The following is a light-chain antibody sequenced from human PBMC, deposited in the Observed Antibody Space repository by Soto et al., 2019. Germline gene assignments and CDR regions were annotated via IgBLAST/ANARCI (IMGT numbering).Light chain of an antibody. CDR1: QGISNY. CDR2: AAS. Sequence: DIQMTQSPSSLSASVGDRVTITCRASQGISNYLAWYQQKPVKVPKLLIYAASTLQSGVPSRFSGSGSGTDFTLTISSLQPEDVATYYCQKYNSAPRALTFGGGTKVEIK. CDR3: QKYNSAPRALT. V-gene: IGKV1-27*01. J-gene: IGKJ4*01.